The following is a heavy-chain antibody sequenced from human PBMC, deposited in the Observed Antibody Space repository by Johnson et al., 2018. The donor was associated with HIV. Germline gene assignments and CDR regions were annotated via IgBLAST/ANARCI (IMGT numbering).Heavy chain of an antibody. V-gene: IGHV3-30-3*01. CDR2: ISYDGSNK. J-gene: IGHJ3*02. CDR1: GFTFSSYA. Sequence: QVQLVESGGGVVQPGRSLRLSCAASGFTFSSYAMHWVRQAPGKGLEWVAVISYDGSNKYYADSVKGRFTISRDNSKNTLFLQMNSLRAEDTAVYFCAKVRLGNHDGFDIWGQGTLVTVSS. CDR3: AKVRLGNHDGFDI. D-gene: IGHD1-14*01.